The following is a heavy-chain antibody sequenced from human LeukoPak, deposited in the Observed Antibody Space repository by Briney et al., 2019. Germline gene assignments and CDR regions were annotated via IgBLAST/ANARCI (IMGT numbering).Heavy chain of an antibody. J-gene: IGHJ4*02. D-gene: IGHD5-24*01. CDR1: GFTFTSCG. Sequence: PGTSLRLSCAASGFTFTSCGMHWVRQSPGKGLEWVALITYDGYYKYYSDSVKGRFTISRDNSKNTLFLQMSSLRAEDTAVYYCAKVIREVDMSHDYWGQGALVTVSS. V-gene: IGHV3-30*18. CDR3: AKVIREVDMSHDY. CDR2: ITYDGYYK.